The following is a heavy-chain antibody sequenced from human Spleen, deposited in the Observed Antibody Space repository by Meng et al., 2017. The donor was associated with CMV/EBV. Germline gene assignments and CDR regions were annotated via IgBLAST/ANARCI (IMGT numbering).Heavy chain of an antibody. V-gene: IGHV1-69*05. CDR1: GGTFSSYA. D-gene: IGHD2-2*01. J-gene: IGHJ6*02. Sequence: SVKVSCKASGGTFSSYAISWVRQAPGQGLEWMGGIIPIFGTANYAQKFQGRVTITTDESTSTAYMELSSLRSEDTAVYYCARGLRVYCSSTSCLYGMDVWGQGTTVTVSS. CDR3: ARGLRVYCSSTSCLYGMDV. CDR2: IIPIFGTA.